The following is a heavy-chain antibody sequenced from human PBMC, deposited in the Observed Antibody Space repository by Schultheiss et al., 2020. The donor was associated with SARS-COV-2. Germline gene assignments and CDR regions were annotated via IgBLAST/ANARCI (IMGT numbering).Heavy chain of an antibody. CDR1: GVSISSYY. Sequence: SETLSLTCTVSGVSISSYYWSWIRQSPGKGVEWIGYIHHSGRTDYNPSLKSRVSMSMDTFRKHFSLRLTSVTAADTAMYYCARMLFYDYWSGSVPYGMDVWGHGTAVTVSS. J-gene: IGHJ6*02. D-gene: IGHD3-3*01. CDR2: IHHSGRT. CDR3: ARMLFYDYWSGSVPYGMDV. V-gene: IGHV4-59*01.